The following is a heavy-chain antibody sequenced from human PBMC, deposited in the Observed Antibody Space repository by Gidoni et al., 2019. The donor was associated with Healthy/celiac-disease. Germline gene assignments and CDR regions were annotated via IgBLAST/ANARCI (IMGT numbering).Heavy chain of an antibody. V-gene: IGHV3-66*01. CDR3: ARELGYYDSSGYWNY. CDR1: GFPVSSNY. CDR2: IYSGVST. Sequence: EVQLVESGGGLVQPGGSLRLSCAASGFPVSSNYMSWVRQAPGKGLEWVSVIYSGVSTYYADSVKGRFTISRDNSKNTLYLQMNSLRAEDTAVYYCARELGYYDSSGYWNYWGQGTLVTVSS. D-gene: IGHD3-22*01. J-gene: IGHJ4*02.